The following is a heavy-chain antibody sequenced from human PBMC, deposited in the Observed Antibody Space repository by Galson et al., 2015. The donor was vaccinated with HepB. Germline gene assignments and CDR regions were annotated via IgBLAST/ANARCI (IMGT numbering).Heavy chain of an antibody. Sequence: SLRLSCAASGFTFSRYVMHWVRQAPGKGLEWVAVISYDGSNRYYADSVKCRFTISRDNSKNTLYLQMNSLKPEDTALYYCARGRGYSYGPNDNYFDSWGQGTLVTVSA. CDR1: GFTFSRYV. J-gene: IGHJ5*01. V-gene: IGHV3-30*04. CDR3: ARGRGYSYGPNDNYFDS. CDR2: ISYDGSNR. D-gene: IGHD5-18*01.